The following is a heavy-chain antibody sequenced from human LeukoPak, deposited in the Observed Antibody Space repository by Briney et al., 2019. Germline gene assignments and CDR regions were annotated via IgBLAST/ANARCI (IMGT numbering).Heavy chain of an antibody. CDR2: FDPEDGET. Sequence: ASVKVSCKVSGYTLTELSMRWVRQAPGKGLEWMGGFDPEDGETIYAQKFQGRVTMTEATSTDTAYMELSSLRSEDTAVYYCATDRMWYSSSWYYFDYWGQGTLVTVSS. V-gene: IGHV1-24*01. J-gene: IGHJ4*02. CDR3: ATDRMWYSSSWYYFDY. CDR1: GYTLTELS. D-gene: IGHD6-13*01.